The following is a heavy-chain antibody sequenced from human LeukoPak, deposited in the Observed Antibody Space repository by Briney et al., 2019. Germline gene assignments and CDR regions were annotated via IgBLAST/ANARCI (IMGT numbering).Heavy chain of an antibody. CDR3: ARGYYDTLNAFDI. J-gene: IGHJ3*02. Sequence: GGSLRLSCAASGFTFSSDAMSWVRQAPGKGLECVSAIGGSGGTTYYADSVKGRFTISRDNSKNTLYLQMNSLSAEDTAVYYCARGYYDTLNAFDIWGQGTMVTVSS. CDR2: IGGSGGTT. CDR1: GFTFSSDA. D-gene: IGHD3-22*01. V-gene: IGHV3-23*01.